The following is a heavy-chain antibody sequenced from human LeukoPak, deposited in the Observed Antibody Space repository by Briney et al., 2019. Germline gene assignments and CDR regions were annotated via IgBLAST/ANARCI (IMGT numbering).Heavy chain of an antibody. Sequence: KPSETLSLTCTVSGGSISSYYWSWIRQPPGKGLEWIGYIYYSGSTNYNPSLKSRVTISVDTSKNQFSLKLSSVTAEDTAVYYCARIGLYSGSYLPDYWGQGTLVTVSS. D-gene: IGHD1-26*01. CDR1: GGSISSYY. CDR2: IYYSGST. V-gene: IGHV4-59*01. J-gene: IGHJ4*02. CDR3: ARIGLYSGSYLPDY.